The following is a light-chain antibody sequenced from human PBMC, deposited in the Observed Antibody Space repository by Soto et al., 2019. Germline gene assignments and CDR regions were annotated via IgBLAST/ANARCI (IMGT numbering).Light chain of an antibody. CDR2: GAS. CDR3: QQYGSSPGT. V-gene: IGKV3-20*01. CDR1: QSVSSSY. Sequence: EIVLTQSPGTLSLSPGERAALSFRSSQSVSSSYLAWYQQKPGQAPRLLIYGASSRATGIPDRFSGSGSGTDFTLTISRLEPEDFAVYYCQQYGSSPGTFGQGTKVDI. J-gene: IGKJ1*01.